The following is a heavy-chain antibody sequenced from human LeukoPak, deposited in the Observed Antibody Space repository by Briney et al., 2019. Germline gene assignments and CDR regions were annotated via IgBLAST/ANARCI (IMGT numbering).Heavy chain of an antibody. CDR3: ARTYDFGRGPPGDAFDN. V-gene: IGHV3-48*01. J-gene: IGHJ3*02. CDR1: GFTFTIFG. Sequence: GSLRLSCAASGFTFTIFGLNWVRQAPGKGPEWVSYIDARSGITYYADSVQGRFTLSRDNARESVFLQMDSLRVDDTAVYYCARTYDFGRGPPGDAFDNWGPGTWVIVSS. D-gene: IGHD3-3*01. CDR2: IDARSGIT.